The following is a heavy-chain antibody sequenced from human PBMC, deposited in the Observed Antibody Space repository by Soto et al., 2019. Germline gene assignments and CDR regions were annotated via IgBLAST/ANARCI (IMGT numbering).Heavy chain of an antibody. CDR3: AVATVTKGVPYWYFDL. D-gene: IGHD4-17*01. CDR1: GGSISSGGYY. CDR2: IDYSGST. J-gene: IGHJ2*01. Sequence: QVQLQESGPGLVKPSQTLSLTCTVSGGSISSGGYYWSWIRQHPGKGLEWVGYIDYSGSTYYNPSLKSRVTIAVDTSKNQFSLKLSSVTAADTAVYYCAVATVTKGVPYWYFDLWGRGTLVTVSS. V-gene: IGHV4-31*03.